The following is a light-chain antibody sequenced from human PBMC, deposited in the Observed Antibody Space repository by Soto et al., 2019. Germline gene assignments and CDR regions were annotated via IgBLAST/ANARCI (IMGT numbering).Light chain of an antibody. Sequence: QSALTQPASVSGSPGQSITISCTGTSSDVGGYNYVSWYQQHPGTSPKLMIYEVSNRPSGVSNRFSGSKSGNTASLIISGLQAEDEGDYYCSSYTARRTWVFGGGTKVTVL. CDR1: SSDVGGYNY. V-gene: IGLV2-14*01. J-gene: IGLJ3*02. CDR3: SSYTARRTWV. CDR2: EVS.